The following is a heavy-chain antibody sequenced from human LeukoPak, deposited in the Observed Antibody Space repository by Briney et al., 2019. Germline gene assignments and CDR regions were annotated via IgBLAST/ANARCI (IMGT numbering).Heavy chain of an antibody. CDR3: ARESYYYDSSGFAI. J-gene: IGHJ4*02. D-gene: IGHD3-22*01. V-gene: IGHV3-48*03. Sequence: GGSLRLSCAAPGFTFSSYEMNWVRQAPGKGLEWVSYISSSGSTIYYADSVKGRFTISRDNAKNSLYLQMNSLRAEDTAVYYCARESYYYDSSGFAIWGQGTLVTVSS. CDR1: GFTFSSYE. CDR2: ISSSGSTI.